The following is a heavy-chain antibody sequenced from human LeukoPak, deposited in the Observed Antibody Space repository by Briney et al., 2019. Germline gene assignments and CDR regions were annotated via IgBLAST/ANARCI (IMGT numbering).Heavy chain of an antibody. J-gene: IGHJ5*02. CDR3: ARACRDFWSGYYLNWFDP. V-gene: IGHV1-2*02. Sequence: ASVKVSCKASGYTFTGYYMHWVRQAPGQGLEWMGWINPNSGGTNYAQKFQGRVTMTRDTSISTAYMELSRLRSDDTAVYYCARACRDFWSGYYLNWFDPWGQGTLVTVSS. CDR2: INPNSGGT. CDR1: GYTFTGYY. D-gene: IGHD3-3*01.